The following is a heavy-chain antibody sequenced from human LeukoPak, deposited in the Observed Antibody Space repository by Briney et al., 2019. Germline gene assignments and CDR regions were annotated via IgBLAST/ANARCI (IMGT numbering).Heavy chain of an antibody. D-gene: IGHD6-13*01. CDR1: GFTFSSYA. Sequence: GGSLRLSCAASGFTFSSYAMHWVRQAPGKGLEWVAVISYDGSNKYYADSVKGRFTISRDNSKNTLYLQMNSLRAEDTAVYYCASDIAAAGTNYFDYWGQGTLVTVSS. V-gene: IGHV3-30-3*01. J-gene: IGHJ4*02. CDR3: ASDIAAAGTNYFDY. CDR2: ISYDGSNK.